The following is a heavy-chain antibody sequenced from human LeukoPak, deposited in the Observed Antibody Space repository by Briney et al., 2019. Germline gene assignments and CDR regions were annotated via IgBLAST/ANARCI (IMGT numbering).Heavy chain of an antibody. CDR1: GFTFSSYA. J-gene: IGHJ4*02. D-gene: IGHD5-12*01. CDR3: AKDGVIVVTGDFDY. CDR2: ISGSGGST. Sequence: GGSLRLSCAASGFTFSSYAMSWVRQAPGEGLEWVSAISGSGGSTYYADSVKGRFTISRDNSKNTLYLQMNSLRAEDTAVYYCAKDGVIVVTGDFDYWGQGTLVTVSS. V-gene: IGHV3-23*01.